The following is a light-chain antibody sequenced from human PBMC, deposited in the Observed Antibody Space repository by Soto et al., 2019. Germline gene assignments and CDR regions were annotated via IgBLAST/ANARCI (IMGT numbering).Light chain of an antibody. CDR3: QHDASTPWT. J-gene: IGKJ1*01. V-gene: IGKV3D-15*02. Sequence: EIVMWKSPPTLSVSPGERAALSCRASQSIRSNLAWYQQKPGQAPRLLIYGASTRATGIPARFSGSGSGTDFTLTITRLEPEDFGLYFCQHDASTPWTFGQGTKVDIK. CDR2: GAS. CDR1: QSIRSN.